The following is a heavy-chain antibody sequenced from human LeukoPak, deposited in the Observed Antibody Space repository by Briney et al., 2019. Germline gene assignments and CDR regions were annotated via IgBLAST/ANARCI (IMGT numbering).Heavy chain of an antibody. CDR2: IIPIFGTA. CDR1: GYTFTGYY. CDR3: ARPYSNYGSTFLHAFDI. D-gene: IGHD4-11*01. Sequence: SVKVSCKASGYTFTGYYMHWVRQAPGQGLEWMGGIIPIFGTANYAQKFQGRVTITADESTSTAYMELSSLRSEDTAVYYCARPYSNYGSTFLHAFDIWGQGTMVTVSS. V-gene: IGHV1-69*13. J-gene: IGHJ3*02.